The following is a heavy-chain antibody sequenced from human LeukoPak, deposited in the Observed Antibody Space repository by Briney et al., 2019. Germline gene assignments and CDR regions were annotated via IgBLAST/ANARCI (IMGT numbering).Heavy chain of an antibody. CDR2: IYYSGNT. V-gene: IGHV4-59*08. Sequence: PSETLSLTCTVSGGSISSYYWSWIRQPPGKGLEWIGYIYYSGNTNYNPSLKSRVTISVDTSKNQFSLKLSSVTAADTAVYYCARHGFYDSSGYYHALHAFDIWGQGTMVTVSS. D-gene: IGHD3-22*01. CDR3: ARHGFYDSSGYYHALHAFDI. CDR1: GGSISSYY. J-gene: IGHJ3*02.